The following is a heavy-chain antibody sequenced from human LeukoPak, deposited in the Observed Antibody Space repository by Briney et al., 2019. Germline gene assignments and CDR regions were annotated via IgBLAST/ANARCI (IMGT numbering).Heavy chain of an antibody. V-gene: IGHV3-23*01. J-gene: IGHJ4*02. CDR3: AKAYYGDYYDY. Sequence: GGSLRLSCAASGFTFSNYAMSWVRQAPGKGLEWVSAISGSGGSTYYADSVKGRFTISRDNSKNTLYLRMNSLRAEDTAVYYCAKAYYGDYYDYWGQGTLVTVSS. CDR2: ISGSGGST. D-gene: IGHD3-3*01. CDR1: GFTFSNYA.